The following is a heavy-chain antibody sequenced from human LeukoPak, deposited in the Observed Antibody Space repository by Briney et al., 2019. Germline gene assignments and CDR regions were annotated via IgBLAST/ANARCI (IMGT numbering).Heavy chain of an antibody. D-gene: IGHD3-10*01. CDR3: ATNTYGSKVWFDP. V-gene: IGHV4-59*08. J-gene: IGHJ5*02. CDR1: GGSISSYY. Sequence: SETLSLTCTVSGGSISSYYWSWIRQPPGKGLEWIGYIYYSGSTNYNPSLKSRVTISVDTSKNQFSLKLTTVTATDTAIYYCATNTYGSKVWFDPWGQGTLVTVSS. CDR2: IYYSGST.